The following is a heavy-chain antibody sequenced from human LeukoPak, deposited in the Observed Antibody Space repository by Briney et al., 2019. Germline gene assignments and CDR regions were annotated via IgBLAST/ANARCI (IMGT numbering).Heavy chain of an antibody. Sequence: SETLSLTCAVYGGSFSSYYWSWIRQPPGKGLEWIGYIYYSGSTNYNPSLKSRVTISVDTSKNQFSLKLSSVTAADTAVYYCARRGGYSYGPDWYFDLWGRGTLVTVSS. CDR1: GGSFSSYY. CDR2: IYYSGST. V-gene: IGHV4-59*08. D-gene: IGHD5-18*01. CDR3: ARRGGYSYGPDWYFDL. J-gene: IGHJ2*01.